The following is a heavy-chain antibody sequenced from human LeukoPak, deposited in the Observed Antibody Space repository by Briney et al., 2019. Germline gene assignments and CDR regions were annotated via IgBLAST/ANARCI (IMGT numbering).Heavy chain of an antibody. CDR3: ARGPNSNWSGLDF. J-gene: IGHJ4*02. Sequence: PGGSLRLSCSASGFTFKSYAMHWVRQAPGKGLEYVSSINTNGANTYYADSVKGRFTISRDNAKNTLYLQVNNLRAEDTAVYYCARGPNSNWSGLDFWGQGTLLTVSS. CDR2: INTNGANT. CDR1: GFTFKSYA. V-gene: IGHV3-64*04. D-gene: IGHD6-6*01.